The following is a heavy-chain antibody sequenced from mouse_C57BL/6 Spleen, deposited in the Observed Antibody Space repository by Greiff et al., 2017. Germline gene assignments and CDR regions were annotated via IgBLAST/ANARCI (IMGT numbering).Heavy chain of an antibody. CDR3: ARDDYAWYFDV. CDR1: GFTFSDYG. Sequence: EVNLVEPGGGLVKPGGSLKLSCAASGFTFSDYGMHWVRQAPEQGLEWVAYISRGSSTIYYADTVKGRFTISRDNAKNTLFLQMTSLRSEDTAMYYCARDDYAWYFDVWGTGTTVTVSS. J-gene: IGHJ1*03. V-gene: IGHV5-17*01. D-gene: IGHD2-4*01. CDR2: ISRGSSTI.